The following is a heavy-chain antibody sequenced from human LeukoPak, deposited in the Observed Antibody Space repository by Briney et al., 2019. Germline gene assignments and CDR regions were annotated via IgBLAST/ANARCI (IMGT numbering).Heavy chain of an antibody. V-gene: IGHV3-21*01. CDR2: ISSSSSYI. J-gene: IGHJ4*02. CDR1: GFTFSSYS. Sequence: PGGSLRLPCAASGFTFSSYSMNWVRQALGKGLEWVSSISSSSSYIYYADSVKGRFTISRDNAKNSLYLQMNSLRAEDTAVYYCAMYYDYVWGSYTPSPFDYWGQGTLVTVSS. D-gene: IGHD3-16*01. CDR3: AMYYDYVWGSYTPSPFDY.